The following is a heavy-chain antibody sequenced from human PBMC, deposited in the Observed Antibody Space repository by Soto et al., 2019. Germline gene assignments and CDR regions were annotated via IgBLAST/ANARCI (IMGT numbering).Heavy chain of an antibody. Sequence: GGSLRLSCAASGFTFSSYAMSWVRQAPGKGLEWVSAISGSGGSTYYADSVKGRFTISRDNSKNTLYLQMNSLRAEDTAVYYCATQRNYDFWSGYYGDRIDYWGQGTLVTVSS. CDR2: ISGSGGST. CDR3: ATQRNYDFWSGYYGDRIDY. J-gene: IGHJ4*02. D-gene: IGHD3-3*01. V-gene: IGHV3-23*01. CDR1: GFTFSSYA.